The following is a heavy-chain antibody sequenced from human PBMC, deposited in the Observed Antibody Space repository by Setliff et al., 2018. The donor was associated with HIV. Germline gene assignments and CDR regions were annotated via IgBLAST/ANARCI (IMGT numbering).Heavy chain of an antibody. J-gene: IGHJ4*02. D-gene: IGHD3-9*01. Sequence: SETLSLTCTVSGYSINSDYYWAWIRQPPGRGLEWIGHIFQSGSTYYSPSLKNRVSMSVDTSQNQFSLNLRSVTAADTAVYYCARLSPLDWPFDYWGQGTLVTVSS. CDR3: ARLSPLDWPFDY. CDR2: IFQSGST. CDR1: GYSINSDYY. V-gene: IGHV4-38-2*02.